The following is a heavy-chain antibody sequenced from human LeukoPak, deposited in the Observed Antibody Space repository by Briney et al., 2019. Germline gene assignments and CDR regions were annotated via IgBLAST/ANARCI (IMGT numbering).Heavy chain of an antibody. J-gene: IGHJ4*02. Sequence: SETLSLTCTVSGGSISSSSYYWGWIRQPPGKGLEWIGSIYYSGSTYYNPSLKSRVTISVDTSKNQFSLRLTSVTAADTAVYYCARDADWGRFDYWGQGTLVTVSS. V-gene: IGHV4-39*07. D-gene: IGHD7-27*01. CDR1: GGSISSSSYY. CDR2: IYYSGST. CDR3: ARDADWGRFDY.